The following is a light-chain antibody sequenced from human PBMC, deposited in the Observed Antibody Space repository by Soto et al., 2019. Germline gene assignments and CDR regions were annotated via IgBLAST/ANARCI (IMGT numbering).Light chain of an antibody. Sequence: QSVLTQPASVSGSPGQSITISCTGTGSDIGASIYVSWFQQYPGEAPKCMIYDVNNRPSGVSNRFSGSKSGSTASLTISGLQAEDEAVYYCTSYTTSNTLALGGGTKVTVL. V-gene: IGLV2-14*01. CDR2: DVN. CDR3: TSYTTSNTLA. J-gene: IGLJ2*01. CDR1: GSDIGASIY.